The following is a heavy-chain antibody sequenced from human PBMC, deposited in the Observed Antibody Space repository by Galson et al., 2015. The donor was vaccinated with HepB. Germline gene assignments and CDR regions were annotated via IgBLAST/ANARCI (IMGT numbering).Heavy chain of an antibody. J-gene: IGHJ6*02. V-gene: IGHV3-21*01. CDR3: ARVGIYYYYGMDV. Sequence: SLRLSCAASGFTFSSYSMNWVRQAPGKGLEWVSSISSSSSYIYYADSVKGRFTISRDNAKNSLYLQMNSLRAEDTAVYYCARVGIYYYYGMDVWGQGTTVTVSS. CDR1: GFTFSSYS. CDR2: ISSSSSYI.